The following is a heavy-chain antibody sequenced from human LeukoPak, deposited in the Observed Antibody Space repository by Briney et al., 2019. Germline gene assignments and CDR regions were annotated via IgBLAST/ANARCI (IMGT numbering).Heavy chain of an antibody. CDR3: ARARGYSGYVLDY. CDR2: IYYSGST. Sequence: SETLSLTCTVSGGSISSSSYYWGWIRQPPGKGLEWIGSIYYSGSTYYNPSLKSRVTILIDTSKNQFSLKLSSVTAADTAVYYCARARGYSGYVLDYWGQGTLVPVSS. J-gene: IGHJ4*02. V-gene: IGHV4-39*07. CDR1: GGSISSSSYY. D-gene: IGHD5-12*01.